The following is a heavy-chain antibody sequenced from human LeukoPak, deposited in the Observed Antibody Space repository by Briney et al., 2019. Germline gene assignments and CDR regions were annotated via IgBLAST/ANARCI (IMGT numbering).Heavy chain of an antibody. V-gene: IGHV4-4*07. CDR1: GGPISSFY. CDR2: IYSSGSS. Sequence: SETLSLTCDVSGGPISSFYWTWIRQPVGKGLEWIGRIYSSGSSNYNPSLKSRVTMSVDMSKNQFSLKLSSVTAADTAVYYCARGTSSDGYMTWGQGTLVTVSS. CDR3: ARGTSSDGYMT. D-gene: IGHD5-24*01. J-gene: IGHJ5*02.